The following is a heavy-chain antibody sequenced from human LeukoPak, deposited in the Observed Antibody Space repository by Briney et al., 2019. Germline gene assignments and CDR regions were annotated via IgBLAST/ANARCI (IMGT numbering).Heavy chain of an antibody. J-gene: IGHJ3*02. Sequence: GESLKISCKGSGYSFTSYWIGWVRQMPGKGLEWMGIIYPGDSDTRYSPSFQGQVTISADKSISTAYLQWSSLKASDTAMYYCARHEAYCGGDCYPSDAFDIWGQGTMVTVSS. V-gene: IGHV5-51*01. CDR2: IYPGDSDT. CDR1: GYSFTSYW. D-gene: IGHD2-21*02. CDR3: ARHEAYCGGDCYPSDAFDI.